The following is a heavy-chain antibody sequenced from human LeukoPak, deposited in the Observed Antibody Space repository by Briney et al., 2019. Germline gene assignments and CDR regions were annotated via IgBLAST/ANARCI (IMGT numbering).Heavy chain of an antibody. Sequence: GESLKISCKGSGYTFSNYWIAWVGQMPGKGLEWIGSIYPGDSDATYSPSFQGQATISVVKSSGTTGLQWDNLKGSDSAIYYRMRLREEAGSPASAEHWGQGTLGTVSS. D-gene: IGHD1-14*01. J-gene: IGHJ4*02. CDR2: IYPGDSDA. V-gene: IGHV5-51*01. CDR3: MRLREEAGSPASAEH. CDR1: GYTFSNYW.